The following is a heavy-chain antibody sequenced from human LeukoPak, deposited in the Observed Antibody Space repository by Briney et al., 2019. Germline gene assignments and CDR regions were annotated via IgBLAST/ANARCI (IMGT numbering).Heavy chain of an antibody. J-gene: IGHJ4*02. CDR1: GYTFTGYY. D-gene: IGHD6-6*01. V-gene: IGHV1-2*02. CDR3: ASWDDSSSPIVSDY. Sequence: ASMKVSCKASGYTFTGYYMHWVRQAPGQGLEWMGWINPNSGGTNYAQKFQGRVTMTRDTSISTAYMELSRLRSDDTAVYYCASWDDSSSPIVSDYWGQGTLVTVSS. CDR2: INPNSGGT.